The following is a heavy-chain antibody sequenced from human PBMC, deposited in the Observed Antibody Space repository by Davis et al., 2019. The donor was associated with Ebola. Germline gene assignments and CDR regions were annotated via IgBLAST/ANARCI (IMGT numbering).Heavy chain of an antibody. D-gene: IGHD2-21*02. J-gene: IGHJ6*02. V-gene: IGHV1-8*01. Sequence: ASVKVSCKDSGYTFTSYDINWVRQATGQGLEWMGWMNPNSGNTGYAQKFQGRVTMTRNTSISTAYMELSSLRSEDTAVYYCARFFGDTYYYGMDVWGQGTTVTVSS. CDR1: GYTFTSYD. CDR3: ARFFGDTYYYGMDV. CDR2: MNPNSGNT.